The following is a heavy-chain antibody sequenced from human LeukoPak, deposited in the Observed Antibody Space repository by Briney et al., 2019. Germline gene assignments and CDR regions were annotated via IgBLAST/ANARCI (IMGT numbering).Heavy chain of an antibody. V-gene: IGHV4-38-2*01. Sequence: PSETLSLTCAVSGYSISSGYYWGWIRQPPGKGLEWIGSIYHSGSTYYNPSLKSRVTISVDTSKNQSSLKLSSVTAADTAVYYCASDYESRNDAFDIWGQGTMVTVSS. D-gene: IGHD4-17*01. J-gene: IGHJ3*02. CDR3: ASDYESRNDAFDI. CDR2: IYHSGST. CDR1: GYSISSGYY.